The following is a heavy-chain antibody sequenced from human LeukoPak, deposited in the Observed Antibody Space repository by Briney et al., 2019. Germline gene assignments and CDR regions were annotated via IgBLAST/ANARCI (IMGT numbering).Heavy chain of an antibody. Sequence: GGSLRLSCAASGFTFSSYAMSWVRQAPGKGLEWVSAISGSGGSTYYADSVKGRFTISRDNSRNTLCLQMNSLRAEDTAVYYCAIDIVVVPAAVFDYWGQGTLVTVSS. CDR2: ISGSGGST. D-gene: IGHD2-2*01. CDR3: AIDIVVVPAAVFDY. CDR1: GFTFSSYA. J-gene: IGHJ4*02. V-gene: IGHV3-23*01.